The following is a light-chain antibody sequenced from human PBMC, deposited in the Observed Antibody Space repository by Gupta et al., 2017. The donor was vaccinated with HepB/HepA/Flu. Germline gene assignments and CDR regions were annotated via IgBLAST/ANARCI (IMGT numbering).Light chain of an antibody. V-gene: IGLV3-25*03. CDR2: KDS. CDR1: ALPKQY. CDR3: QSADSSGTYVV. Sequence: SYELTRPPSVSVSPGQTARITCSGDALPKQYAYWYQQKPGQAPVLVIYKDSERPSGIPERFSGSSSGTTVTLTISGVQAEDEADYYCQSADSSGTYVVFGGGTKLTVL. J-gene: IGLJ2*01.